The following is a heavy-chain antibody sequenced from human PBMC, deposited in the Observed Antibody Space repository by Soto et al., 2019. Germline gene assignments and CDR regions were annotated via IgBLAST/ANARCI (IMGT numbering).Heavy chain of an antibody. CDR1: GFTFSSYA. Sequence: EVQLLESGGGLVQPGGSLRLSCAASGFTFSSYAMTWVRQAPGKGLEWVSTISGSGGTTYYADSVRGRFTISRDNSKNTLYLQMNTLRAEDTALYSCTRCCPPASHYIRYGMDVWGQGTTVTVSS. CDR2: ISGSGGTT. V-gene: IGHV3-23*01. J-gene: IGHJ6*02. D-gene: IGHD3-10*02. CDR3: TRCCPPASHYIRYGMDV.